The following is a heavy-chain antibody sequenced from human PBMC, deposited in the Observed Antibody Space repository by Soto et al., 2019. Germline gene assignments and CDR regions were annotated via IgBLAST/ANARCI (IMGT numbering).Heavy chain of an antibody. J-gene: IGHJ4*02. V-gene: IGHV1-3*05. CDR1: GYTFTSYA. D-gene: IGHD2-21*02. Sequence: QVQLVQSGAEEKKPGASVKVSCKASGYTFTSYAMHWVRQAPGQRLEWMGWINAGNGNTKYSQNFQGRVTXXRXXSASTAYMELSSLRSEDTAGYYCARSIVVVTALDYWGQGTLVTVSS. CDR2: INAGNGNT. CDR3: ARSIVVVTALDY.